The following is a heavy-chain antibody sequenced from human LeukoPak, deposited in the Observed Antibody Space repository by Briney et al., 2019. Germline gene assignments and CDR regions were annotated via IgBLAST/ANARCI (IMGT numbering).Heavy chain of an antibody. CDR2: ISYDGSNK. D-gene: IGHD5-12*01. J-gene: IGHJ4*02. V-gene: IGHV3-30-3*01. CDR1: GFTFSSYA. CDR3: VSGYDNTDFEF. Sequence: PGGSLRLSCAASGFTFSSYAMHWVRQAPGKGLEWVAVISYDGSNKYYADSVKGRFTISRDNAKNTLHLQMNSLRVEDTAVYYCVSGYDNTDFEFWGQGTLVTVSS.